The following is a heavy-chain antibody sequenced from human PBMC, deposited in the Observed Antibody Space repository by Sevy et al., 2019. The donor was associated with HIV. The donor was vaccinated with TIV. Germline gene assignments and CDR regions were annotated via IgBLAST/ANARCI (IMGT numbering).Heavy chain of an antibody. CDR3: ARDTVRSSSWYWFDP. V-gene: IGHV1-2*02. D-gene: IGHD6-13*01. J-gene: IGHJ5*02. Sequence: ASVKVSCKASGYTFTGYYMHWVRQAPGQGLEWMGWINPNSGGTNYAQKFQGRVTMTRDTSISTAYMERSRLRSDDTAVYYCARDTVRSSSWYWFDPWGQGTLVTVSS. CDR1: GYTFTGYY. CDR2: INPNSGGT.